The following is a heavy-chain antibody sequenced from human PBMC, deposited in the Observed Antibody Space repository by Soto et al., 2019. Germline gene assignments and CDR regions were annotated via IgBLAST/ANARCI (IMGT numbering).Heavy chain of an antibody. V-gene: IGHV1-2*02. CDR3: ARDQCTGSCDNWFDP. D-gene: IGHD2-15*01. J-gene: IGHJ5*02. CDR1: GYTFTGYY. CDR2: INPNSGGT. Sequence: GASVKVSCKASGYTFTGYYMHWVRQAPGQGLEWMGWINPNSGGTNYAQKFQGRVTMTRDTSISTAYMELSRLRSDDTAVYYCARDQCTGSCDNWFDPWGQGTLVTVSS.